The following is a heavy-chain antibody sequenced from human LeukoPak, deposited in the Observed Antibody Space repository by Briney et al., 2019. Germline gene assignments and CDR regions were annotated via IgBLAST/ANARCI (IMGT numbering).Heavy chain of an antibody. V-gene: IGHV3-74*01. CDR1: GFTLSDYW. CDR2: INGDGCST. J-gene: IGHJ4*02. CDR3: TRGGLTGQMAAFDY. Sequence: PGGSLRLSCAASGFTLSDYWMHWVRHVPGEGPVWVSRINGDGCSTTYADSVKGRFTISRDNAKNTIFLQMTSLRDEDTAVYYCTRGGLTGQMAAFDYWGQGALVTVSS. D-gene: IGHD3-9*01.